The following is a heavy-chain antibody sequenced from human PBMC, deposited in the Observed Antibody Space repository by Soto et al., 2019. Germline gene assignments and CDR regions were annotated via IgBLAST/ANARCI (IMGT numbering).Heavy chain of an antibody. V-gene: IGHV3-23*01. J-gene: IGHJ5*02. CDR2: ISGSGGST. Sequence: PGGSLRLSCAASGFTFSSYAMSWVRQAPGKGLEWVSAISGSGGSTYYADSVKGRFTISRDNSKNTLYLQMNSLRAEDTAVYYCAKDHGLRYFDWLYFSSIFDPWGQGTLVTVSS. CDR1: GFTFSSYA. CDR3: AKDHGLRYFDWLYFSSIFDP. D-gene: IGHD3-9*01.